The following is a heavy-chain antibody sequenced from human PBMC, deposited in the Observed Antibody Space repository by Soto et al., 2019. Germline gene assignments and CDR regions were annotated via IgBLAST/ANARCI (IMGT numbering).Heavy chain of an antibody. D-gene: IGHD5-12*01. CDR1: RFTFSSYS. Sequence: EVQLVESGGGLVQPGGSLRLSCAASRFTFSSYSMNWVRQAPGKGLEWVSYISSSSSTIYYADSVKGRFTISRDNAKNSLYLQMNSLRAEDTAVYYCARREYSGYDAWGQGTLVTVSS. CDR2: ISSSSSTI. V-gene: IGHV3-48*01. J-gene: IGHJ5*02. CDR3: ARREYSGYDA.